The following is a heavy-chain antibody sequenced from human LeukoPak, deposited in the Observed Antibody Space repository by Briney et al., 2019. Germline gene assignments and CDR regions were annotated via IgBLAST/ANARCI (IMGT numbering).Heavy chain of an antibody. V-gene: IGHV3-23*01. CDR1: GFTFKNYA. J-gene: IGHJ4*02. D-gene: IGHD3-10*01. CDR3: ARPSSSLVTFIKAFFDN. Sequence: GGSLRLSCAASGFTFKNYAMAWVRQAPGKGPEWVAGTTGGGITTFYADSVKGRFTVSRDNSRNTLYLQMTTLSAEDTAVYYCARPSSSLVTFIKAFFDNWGQGTRVTVSS. CDR2: TTGGGITT.